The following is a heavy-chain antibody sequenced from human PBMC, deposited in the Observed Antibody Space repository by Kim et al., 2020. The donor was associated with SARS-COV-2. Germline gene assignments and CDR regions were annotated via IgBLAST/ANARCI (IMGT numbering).Heavy chain of an antibody. CDR1: GGSISYYY. D-gene: IGHD3-22*01. V-gene: IGHV4-59*01. J-gene: IGHJ2*01. CDR2: VFDSGST. Sequence: SETLSLTCTVSGGSISYYYWSWIRQPPGKGLEWIGYVFDSGSTNYNPSLKSRVTISLDTSKKQFSLQLTSVTAADTAVYYCARGKYYYDGSGNPRFWYFDPWGSGTLVTVSS. CDR3: ARGKYYYDGSGNPRFWYFDP.